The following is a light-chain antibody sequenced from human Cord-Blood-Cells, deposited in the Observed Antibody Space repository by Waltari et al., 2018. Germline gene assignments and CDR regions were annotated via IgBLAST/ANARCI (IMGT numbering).Light chain of an antibody. V-gene: IGKV3-15*01. CDR3: QQYNNWPPWT. CDR2: GAS. Sequence: EIVMTQSPATLSVSPGERATLSCRASQSVRSNLAWYQQKPGQAPRLLIYGASTKATGIPAMFSGSGAGTEFTLTISSLQSEDFAVYYCQQYNNWPPWTVGQGTKVEIK. CDR1: QSVRSN. J-gene: IGKJ1*01.